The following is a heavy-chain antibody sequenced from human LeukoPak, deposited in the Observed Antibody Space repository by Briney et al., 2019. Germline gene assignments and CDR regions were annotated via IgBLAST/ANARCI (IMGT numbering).Heavy chain of an antibody. V-gene: IGHV1-2*02. Sequence: VASVKVSCKASGYTFTGYYMHWVRQAPGQGLEWMGWINPNSGGTNYAQKFRGRVTMTRDTSISTAYMELSRLRSDDTAVYYCARESGTDVFDIWGQGTMVTVSS. CDR1: GYTFTGYY. J-gene: IGHJ3*02. CDR2: INPNSGGT. CDR3: ARESGTDVFDI. D-gene: IGHD6-13*01.